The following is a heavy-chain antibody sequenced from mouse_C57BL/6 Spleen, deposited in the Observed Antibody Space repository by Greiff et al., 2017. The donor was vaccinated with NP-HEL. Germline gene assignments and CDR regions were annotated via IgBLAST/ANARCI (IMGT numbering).Heavy chain of an antibody. CDR3: ARPGNYLYYAMDY. V-gene: IGHV5-17*01. CDR2: ISSGSSTI. CDR1: GFTFSDYG. D-gene: IGHD2-1*01. J-gene: IGHJ4*01. Sequence: EVQLVESGGGLVKPGGSLKLSCAASGFTFSDYGMHWVRQAPEKGLEWVAYISSGSSTIYYADTVKGRFTISRDNAKNTLFLQMTSLRSEDTAMYYCARPGNYLYYAMDYWGQGTSVTVSS.